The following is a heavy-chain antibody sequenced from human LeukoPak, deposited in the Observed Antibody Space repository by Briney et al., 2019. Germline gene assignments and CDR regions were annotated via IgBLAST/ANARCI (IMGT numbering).Heavy chain of an antibody. Sequence: KPGGSLRLSCAASGFTFSSYSMTWVRQAPGKGLEWVSSISSSSSYIYYADSVKGRLTISRDNAKNSLCLQMNSLRADDTAVYYGARDPVGYSYGRFDEWGEGTLVTVSS. D-gene: IGHD5-18*01. CDR2: ISSSSSYI. J-gene: IGHJ4*02. CDR3: ARDPVGYSYGRFDE. V-gene: IGHV3-21*01. CDR1: GFTFSSYS.